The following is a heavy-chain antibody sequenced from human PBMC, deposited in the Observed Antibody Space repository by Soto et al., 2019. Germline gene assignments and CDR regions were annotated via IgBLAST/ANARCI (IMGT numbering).Heavy chain of an antibody. Sequence: QVHLVQSGAEVKKPGASVKVSCKASGYTFTSYGITWVRQAPGQGLEWMGWISAHNGNTDYAQKLQGRVTVTRDTSTSPASMELRSLISDDTAVYYCARGRYGDYWGQGALVTVSS. J-gene: IGHJ4*02. V-gene: IGHV1-18*01. D-gene: IGHD1-1*01. CDR1: GYTFTSYG. CDR3: ARGRYGDY. CDR2: ISAHNGNT.